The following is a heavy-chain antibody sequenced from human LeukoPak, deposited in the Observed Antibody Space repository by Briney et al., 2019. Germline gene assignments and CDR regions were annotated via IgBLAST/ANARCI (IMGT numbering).Heavy chain of an antibody. J-gene: IGHJ5*02. V-gene: IGHV4-39*07. D-gene: IGHD2-15*01. CDR1: DDSISRSTYS. CDR3: ARDYCSGGSCYSLGGHPSKNWFDP. Sequence: SETLSLTCSVSDDSISRSTYSWVWIRQPPGNGLEWIGTLFYGGSTHYNPSLKGRISISVDTSKKQFSLNLRSVSAADTAVYYCARDYCSGGSCYSLGGHPSKNWFDPWGQGTLVTVSS. CDR2: LFYGGST.